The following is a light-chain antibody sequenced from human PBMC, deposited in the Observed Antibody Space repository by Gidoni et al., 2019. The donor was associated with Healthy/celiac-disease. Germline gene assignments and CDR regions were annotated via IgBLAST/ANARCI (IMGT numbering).Light chain of an antibody. Sequence: DIVMSQSPLSPPVTPGEPPSISCRSSQSLLHSNGYNYLDWYLQKPGQSPQLLIYLGSNRASGVPDRFSGSGSGTDFTLKISRVEAEDVGVYYCMQALQTPLTFGGGTKVEIK. J-gene: IGKJ4*01. CDR3: MQALQTPLT. V-gene: IGKV2-28*01. CDR1: QSLLHSNGYNY. CDR2: LGS.